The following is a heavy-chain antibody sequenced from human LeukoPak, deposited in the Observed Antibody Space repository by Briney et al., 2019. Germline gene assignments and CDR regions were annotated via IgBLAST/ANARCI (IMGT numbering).Heavy chain of an antibody. D-gene: IGHD2-21*02. V-gene: IGHV3-23*01. Sequence: GGTLRLSCAASGFTFSSYGMSWVRQAPGKGLEWVSSISRSGGSTHYADSVKGRFTISRDNSKNTLYLQMNSLRAEDTAVYYCAKGGYCGGDCYSEDAFDIWGQGTMVTVSS. CDR3: AKGGYCGGDCYSEDAFDI. J-gene: IGHJ3*02. CDR2: ISRSGGST. CDR1: GFTFSSYG.